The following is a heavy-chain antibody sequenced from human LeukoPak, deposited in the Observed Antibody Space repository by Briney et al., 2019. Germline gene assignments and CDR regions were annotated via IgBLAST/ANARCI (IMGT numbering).Heavy chain of an antibody. Sequence: GGTLRLSCAASGFIFSSYWMHWVRQAPGEGLVWVSRINTDGSSTFYADSVKGRFTISRDNAKNTLYLQMNSLRVEDTAVYYCARGEEYLGQGRPFDIWGQGTMVTVSS. CDR1: GFIFSSYW. J-gene: IGHJ3*02. CDR2: INTDGSST. V-gene: IGHV3-74*01. D-gene: IGHD3-16*01. CDR3: ARGEEYLGQGRPFDI.